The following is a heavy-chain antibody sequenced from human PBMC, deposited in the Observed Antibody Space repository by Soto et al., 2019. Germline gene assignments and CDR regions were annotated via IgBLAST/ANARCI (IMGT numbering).Heavy chain of an antibody. CDR1: GFTFHNFA. D-gene: IGHD5-18*01. V-gene: IGHV3-23*01. Sequence: SGGSLRLSCAASGFTFHNFALSWVRQAPGKGLEWVSAISGSGDGTDYADSVKGRFTISRDNFKDTLYLQMNSLRAEDTAIYYCAGPGYSSQDYWGQGTLVTVSS. CDR3: AGPGYSSQDY. J-gene: IGHJ4*02. CDR2: ISGSGDGT.